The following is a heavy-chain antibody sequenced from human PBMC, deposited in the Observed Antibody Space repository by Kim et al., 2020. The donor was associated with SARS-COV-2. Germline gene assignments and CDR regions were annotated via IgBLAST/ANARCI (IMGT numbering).Heavy chain of an antibody. J-gene: IGHJ4*02. CDR3: ATRVGATGGRGFDY. V-gene: IGHV1-24*01. Sequence: AQKFQGRGTMTEDTSTDAAYMELSSLRAEDTAVYYCATRVGATGGRGFDYWGQGTLVTVSS. D-gene: IGHD1-26*01.